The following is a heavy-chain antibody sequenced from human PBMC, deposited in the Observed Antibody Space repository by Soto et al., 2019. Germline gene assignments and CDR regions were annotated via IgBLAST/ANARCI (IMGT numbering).Heavy chain of an antibody. V-gene: IGHV3-23*01. J-gene: IGHJ4*02. D-gene: IGHD2-15*01. CDR3: AKAPLGYCSGGSCFFEY. Sequence: GGSLRLSCAASGFTFSSYAMSWVRQAPGKGLEWVSAISGSGGSTYYADSVKGRFTISRDNSKNTLYLQMNSLRAEDTAVYYCAKAPLGYCSGGSCFFEYWGQGTLVTVSS. CDR1: GFTFSSYA. CDR2: ISGSGGST.